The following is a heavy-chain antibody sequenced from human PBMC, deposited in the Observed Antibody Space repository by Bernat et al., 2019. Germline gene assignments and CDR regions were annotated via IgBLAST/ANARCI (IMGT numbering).Heavy chain of an antibody. CDR3: ASGGVGYMVRGASTWFGP. V-gene: IGHV4-30-4*01. D-gene: IGHD3-10*01. Sequence: QVQLQESGPGLVKPSQTLSLTCTVSGVSITSGDHYWSWIRQPPGKGLEWIGYIYHSGSAYYNPSLRSRVTISVDTSKNQFSLRLSSVTAADTAVYYCASGGVGYMVRGASTWFGPWGQGTLVTVSS. CDR1: GVSITSGDHY. CDR2: IYHSGSA. J-gene: IGHJ5*02.